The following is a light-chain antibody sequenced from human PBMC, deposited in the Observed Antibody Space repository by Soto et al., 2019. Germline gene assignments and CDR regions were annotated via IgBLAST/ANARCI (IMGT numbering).Light chain of an antibody. Sequence: QSALTQPASVSGSPGQSITISCTGTSSDVGGYDYVSWYQQHPGKAPKLMIYDVSDRPSGVSNRFSGSKSGNTASLTISGLQAEYEADYYCSSHTSDPTLVVFGGGTKLTVL. CDR2: DVS. V-gene: IGLV2-14*03. CDR3: SSHTSDPTLVV. CDR1: SSDVGGYDY. J-gene: IGLJ2*01.